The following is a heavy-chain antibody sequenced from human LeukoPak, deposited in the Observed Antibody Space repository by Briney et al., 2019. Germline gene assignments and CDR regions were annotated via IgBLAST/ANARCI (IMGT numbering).Heavy chain of an antibody. V-gene: IGHV4-30-2*01. Sequence: SETLSLTCTVSGGSIISSGYYWSWIRQPPGKGLEWIGYIYNSGSTHSNPSLKSRVTISVDESNNQVFLKLTSVTAADTAVYYCARERESFQYCASTSCSSYWGQGTLVTVSS. CDR1: GGSIISSGYY. D-gene: IGHD2-2*01. CDR3: ARERESFQYCASTSCSSY. J-gene: IGHJ4*02. CDR2: IYNSGST.